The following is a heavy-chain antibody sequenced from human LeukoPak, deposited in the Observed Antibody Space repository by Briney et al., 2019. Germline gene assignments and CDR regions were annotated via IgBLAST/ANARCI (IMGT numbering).Heavy chain of an antibody. D-gene: IGHD6-13*01. CDR2: IYHSGST. V-gene: IGHV4-4*02. J-gene: IGHJ6*03. CDR3: ARDRSSSWAAGYYYYYMDV. CDR1: GGSISSSNW. Sequence: PSGTLSLTCAVSGGSISSSNWWSWVRQPPGKGLEWIGEIYHSGSTNYNPSFKSRVTISVDTSKNQFSLKLSSVTAADTAVYYCARDRSSSWAAGYYYYYMDVWGKGTTVTVSS.